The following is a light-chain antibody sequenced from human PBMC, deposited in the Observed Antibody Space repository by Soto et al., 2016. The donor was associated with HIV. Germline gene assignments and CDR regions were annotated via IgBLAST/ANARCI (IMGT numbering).Light chain of an antibody. CDR1: QDISNY. V-gene: IGKV1-33*01. CDR3: QQYDNLPLT. Sequence: IQMTQSPSSLSASVGDRVTITCQASQDISNYLNWYQQKPGKAPKLLIYDASNLETGVPSRFSGSGSGTDFTFTISSLQPEDIATYYCQQYDNLPLTFGGGTKGGDQT. J-gene: IGKJ4*01. CDR2: DAS.